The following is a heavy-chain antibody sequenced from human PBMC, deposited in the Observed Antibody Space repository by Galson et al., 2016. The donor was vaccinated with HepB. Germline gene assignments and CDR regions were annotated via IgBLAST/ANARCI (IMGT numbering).Heavy chain of an antibody. Sequence: SLRLSCAASGFTVSSNYMSWVRQAPGKGLEWVSVIYSGGSTYYADSVKGRFTISRDNSKNTLNLQMNSLRAEDTAMYYCAKDAGLLDWYFDLWGRGTLVTVSS. CDR3: AKDAGLLDWYFDL. V-gene: IGHV3-53*01. J-gene: IGHJ2*01. D-gene: IGHD1-26*01. CDR2: IYSGGST. CDR1: GFTVSSNY.